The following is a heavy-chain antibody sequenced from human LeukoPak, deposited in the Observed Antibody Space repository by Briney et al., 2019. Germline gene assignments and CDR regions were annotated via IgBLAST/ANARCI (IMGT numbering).Heavy chain of an antibody. D-gene: IGHD1-26*01. Sequence: SQTLSLTCAISGDSVSSNSVTWNWIRQSPSRGLEWLGRTYYRSTWYNDYAVSVRGRITVNPDTSKNQFSLHLNSVTPEDTAVYYCARTVGVTPSGSYYPVFSFDYWGQGTLVTVSS. CDR3: ARTVGVTPSGSYYPVFSFDY. CDR1: GDSVSSNSVT. V-gene: IGHV6-1*01. J-gene: IGHJ4*02. CDR2: TYYRSTWYN.